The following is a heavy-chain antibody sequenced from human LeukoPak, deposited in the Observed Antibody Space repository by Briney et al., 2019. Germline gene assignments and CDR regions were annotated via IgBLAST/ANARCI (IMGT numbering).Heavy chain of an antibody. CDR2: INHSGST. CDR1: GGSFSGYY. Sequence: SETLSLTCAVYGGSFSGYYWSWIRQPPGKGLEWIGEINHSGSTNYNPSLESRVTISVDTSKNQFSLKLSSVTAADTAVYYCARGFDPWGQGTLVTVSS. CDR3: ARGFDP. V-gene: IGHV4-34*01. J-gene: IGHJ5*02.